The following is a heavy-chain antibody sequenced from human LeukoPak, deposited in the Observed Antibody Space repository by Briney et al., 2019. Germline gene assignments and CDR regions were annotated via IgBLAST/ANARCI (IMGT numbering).Heavy chain of an antibody. CDR2: VNPYNDKT. CDR1: GYSFNTFD. CDR3: ARGRRLRGVTSRPIYYYYDMDV. J-gene: IGHJ6*03. D-gene: IGHD3-10*01. V-gene: IGHV1-8*03. Sequence: GASVKLSCKASGYSFNTFDINWVRQATGQGPEWMGWVNPYNDKTVYAPKFLGRVIIFSNNSVNTAYTEFSGLKSDDTAVYYCARGRRLRGVTSRPIYYYYDMDVWGGGTTVTVSS.